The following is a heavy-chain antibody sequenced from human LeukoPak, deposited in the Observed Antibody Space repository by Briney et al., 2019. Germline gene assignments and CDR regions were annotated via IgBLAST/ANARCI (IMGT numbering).Heavy chain of an antibody. Sequence: SVKVSCKASGGTFSSYAISWVRQAPGQGLEWMGRIIPILGIANYAQKFQGRVTITADKSTSTAYMELSSLRSEDTAVYYCALLVRGSGYDIDYWGQGTLVTVSS. CDR3: ALLVRGSGYDIDY. J-gene: IGHJ4*02. CDR1: GGTFSSYA. D-gene: IGHD5-12*01. CDR2: IIPILGIA. V-gene: IGHV1-69*04.